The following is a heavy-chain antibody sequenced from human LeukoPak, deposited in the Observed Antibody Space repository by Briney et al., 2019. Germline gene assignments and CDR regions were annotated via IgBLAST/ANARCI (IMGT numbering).Heavy chain of an antibody. D-gene: IGHD7-27*01. CDR3: ARDKNWGIDAFDI. CDR1: GFTVSSYE. Sequence: GGSLRLSCAASGFTVSSYEMNWVRQDPGKGNKRVSYISSSGSSINYADSVKGRFTISRDKAKNTLYLQMNSLRAEDTAVYYCARDKNWGIDAFDIWGQGTMVTVSS. CDR2: ISSSGSSI. V-gene: IGHV3-48*03. J-gene: IGHJ3*02.